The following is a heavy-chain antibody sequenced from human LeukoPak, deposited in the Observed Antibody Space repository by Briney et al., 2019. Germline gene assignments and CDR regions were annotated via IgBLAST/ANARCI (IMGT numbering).Heavy chain of an antibody. V-gene: IGHV3-30*18. D-gene: IGHD2-2*01. Sequence: GGSLRLSCAASGFTFSNYGMHWVRQAPGKGLGWVAVISYDGSNKYYADSVKGRFTISRDNSKHTLFLQMNSLRAEDTAVYYCAKGELLGYCSSTSCTDTYFDYWGQGTLVTVSS. CDR2: ISYDGSNK. J-gene: IGHJ4*02. CDR1: GFTFSNYG. CDR3: AKGELLGYCSSTSCTDTYFDY.